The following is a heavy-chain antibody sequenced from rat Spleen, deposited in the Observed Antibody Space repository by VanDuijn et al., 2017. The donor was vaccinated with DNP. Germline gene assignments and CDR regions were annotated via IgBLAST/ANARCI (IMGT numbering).Heavy chain of an antibody. CDR2: ISYSGST. CDR3: ARWTRYFDS. Sequence: EVQLQESGSGLVKPSQSLSLTCSVTGYSITTNFWGWIRKFPGNKMEYIGHISYSGSTNYNPSRKSRISITRDTSKNHFFLQLNSVTTEDTATYYCARWTRYFDSWGQGVLVTVSS. V-gene: IGHV3-1*01. CDR1: GYSITTNF. D-gene: IGHD1-7*01. J-gene: IGHJ2*01.